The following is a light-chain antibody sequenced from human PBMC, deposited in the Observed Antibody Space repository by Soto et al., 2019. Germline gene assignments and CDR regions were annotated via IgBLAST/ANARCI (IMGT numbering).Light chain of an antibody. Sequence: EIVLTQSPATLSLSPGERATLSCRASQSVSSYLAWYQQKPGQAPRLLIYDASNRATGIPARFSGSASGTDSTLTISSLEPEDFAVYYCQQRSKFPGTFGQGTKLEIK. CDR3: QQRSKFPGT. V-gene: IGKV3-11*01. J-gene: IGKJ2*01. CDR2: DAS. CDR1: QSVSSY.